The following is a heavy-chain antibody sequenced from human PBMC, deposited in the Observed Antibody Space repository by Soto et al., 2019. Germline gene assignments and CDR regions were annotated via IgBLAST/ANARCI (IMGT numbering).Heavy chain of an antibody. CDR3: ARMVGRGVFDY. Sequence: GGSLRLSCAASGFTFSSYDMHWVRQATGKGLEWVSAIGTAGDTYYPGSVKGRFTISRENAKNSLYLQMNSLRAGDTAVYYCARMVGRGVFDYWGQGTLVTVSS. CDR2: IGTAGDT. J-gene: IGHJ4*02. CDR1: GFTFSSYD. D-gene: IGHD3-10*01. V-gene: IGHV3-13*01.